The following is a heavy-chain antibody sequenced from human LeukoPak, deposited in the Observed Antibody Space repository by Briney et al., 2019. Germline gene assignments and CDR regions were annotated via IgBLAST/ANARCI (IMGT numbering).Heavy chain of an antibody. CDR1: GYTFTSYG. D-gene: IGHD2-15*01. Sequence: ASVKVSCTASGYTFTSYGISWVRQAPGQGLEWMGWISAYNGNTNYAQKLQGRVTMTTDTSTSTAHMELRSLRSDDTAVYYCARDCSGGSCYFEAPHPHWFDPWGQGTLVTVSS. J-gene: IGHJ5*02. CDR3: ARDCSGGSCYFEAPHPHWFDP. V-gene: IGHV1-18*04. CDR2: ISAYNGNT.